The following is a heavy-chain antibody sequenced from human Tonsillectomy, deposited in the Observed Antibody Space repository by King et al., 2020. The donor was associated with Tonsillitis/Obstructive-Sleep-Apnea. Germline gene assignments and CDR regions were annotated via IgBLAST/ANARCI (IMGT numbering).Heavy chain of an antibody. CDR3: ARYYYDSSGYYHGYFQH. Sequence: QLVQSGAEVKKPGASVKVSCKASGYTFTSYDLTWVRQAPGQGLEWMGWSRPYNGDTNYAQKLQGRLTMTSDTSTSTAYMELRSLRSDDTAVYYCARYYYDSSGYYHGYFQHWGQGTLVTVSS. D-gene: IGHD3-22*01. J-gene: IGHJ1*01. CDR2: SRPYNGDT. CDR1: GYTFTSYD. V-gene: IGHV1-18*01.